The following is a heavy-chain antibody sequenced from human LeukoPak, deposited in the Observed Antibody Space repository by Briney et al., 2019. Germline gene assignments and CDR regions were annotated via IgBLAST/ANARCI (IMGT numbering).Heavy chain of an antibody. J-gene: IGHJ3*02. Sequence: PGGSLRLSCAASGFTFDDYGMSWVRQAPGKGLEWVSGINWNGGSTGYADSVKGRFTISRDNAKNSLYLQMNSLRAEDTALYYCARPGGSTIFGVVIGAFDIWGQGTMVTVSS. V-gene: IGHV3-20*04. CDR1: GFTFDDYG. CDR3: ARPGGSTIFGVVIGAFDI. D-gene: IGHD3-3*01. CDR2: INWNGGST.